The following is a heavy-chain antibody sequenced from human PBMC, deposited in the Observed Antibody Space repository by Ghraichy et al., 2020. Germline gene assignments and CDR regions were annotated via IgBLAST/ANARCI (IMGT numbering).Heavy chain of an antibody. D-gene: IGHD1-14*01. CDR2: IFYSGRT. V-gene: IGHV4-31*03. Sequence: SEPLSLTCTVSGFSVSTGGFVWAWVRQHPGKGLEWIGNIFYSGRTFSFHNPSLKSRLTLSVDTSKNQFSLKLDSVTAADTAVYYCARVGSTASYHLDVWGQGSLVTVSS. CDR1: GFSVSTGGFV. J-gene: IGHJ4*02. CDR3: ARVGSTASYHLDV.